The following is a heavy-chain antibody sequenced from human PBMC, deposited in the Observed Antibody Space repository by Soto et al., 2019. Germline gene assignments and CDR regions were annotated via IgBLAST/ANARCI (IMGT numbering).Heavy chain of an antibody. Sequence: EVQLLESGGGLVQPGGSLRLSCAASGFSFSNYGMSWVRQAPGKGPEWVSIISTDGGTTHYADSVKGRFTISRDNSKNTLYLQMTSLSAEDTTVYNCTKSGGSGGYYDPFHLSGQGTMVTVPS. CDR3: TKSGGSGGYYDPFHL. D-gene: IGHD3-22*01. CDR1: GFSFSNYG. V-gene: IGHV3-23*01. CDR2: ISTDGGTT. J-gene: IGHJ3*01.